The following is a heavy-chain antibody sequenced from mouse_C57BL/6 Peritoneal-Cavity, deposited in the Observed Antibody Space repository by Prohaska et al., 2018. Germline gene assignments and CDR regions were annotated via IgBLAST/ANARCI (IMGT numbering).Heavy chain of an antibody. V-gene: IGHV1-26*01. CDR3: AGSTTVAY. J-gene: IGHJ3*01. CDR2: INPNNGGT. D-gene: IGHD1-1*01. Sequence: VKISCKAAGYTFTDYYMNWVKQSHGKSLEWIGDINPNNGGTSYNQKFKGKATLTVDKSSSTAYMELRSLTSEDSAVYYCAGSTTVAYWSQGTLVTVSA. CDR1: GYTFTDYY.